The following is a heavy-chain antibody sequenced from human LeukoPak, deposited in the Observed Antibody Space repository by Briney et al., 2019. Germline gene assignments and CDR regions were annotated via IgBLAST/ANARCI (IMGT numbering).Heavy chain of an antibody. Sequence: ASVKVSCKASGYTFTGYYMHWVRQAPGQGLEWMGWINPNSGGTNYAQKFQGRGTMTRDTSISTAYMELSRLRSDDTAVYYCARVWSSSWYGNFDYWGQGTLVTVSS. V-gene: IGHV1-2*02. CDR1: GYTFTGYY. CDR3: ARVWSSSWYGNFDY. J-gene: IGHJ4*02. D-gene: IGHD6-13*01. CDR2: INPNSGGT.